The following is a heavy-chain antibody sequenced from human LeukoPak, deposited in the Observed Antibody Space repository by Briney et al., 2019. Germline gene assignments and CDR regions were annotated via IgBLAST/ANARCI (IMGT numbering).Heavy chain of an antibody. J-gene: IGHJ4*02. Sequence: SETLSLTCAVYGDSFSGYYWSWLRQPPGKGLEWIGEINHSGSTNYNPSLKSRVTISVDTSKNQFSLKLSSVTAADTAVYYCARGRLIYDSSGYPYWGQGTLVTVSS. D-gene: IGHD3-22*01. CDR2: INHSGST. V-gene: IGHV4-34*01. CDR1: GDSFSGYY. CDR3: ARGRLIYDSSGYPY.